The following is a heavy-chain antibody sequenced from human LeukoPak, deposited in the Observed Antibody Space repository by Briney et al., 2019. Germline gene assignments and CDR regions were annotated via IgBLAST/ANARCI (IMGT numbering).Heavy chain of an antibody. CDR1: GFTFSSYS. CDR3: ARDRVWTVLY. D-gene: IGHD6-13*01. V-gene: IGHV3-7*01. J-gene: IGHJ4*02. CDR2: INQDGSER. Sequence: GGSLRLSCAASGFTFSSYSMSWVRQAPGKGLEWVANINQDGSERYYVDSVKGRFTISRDNAKNSLCLQMNSLRAEDTAVYYCARDRVWTVLYWGRGTLVTVSS.